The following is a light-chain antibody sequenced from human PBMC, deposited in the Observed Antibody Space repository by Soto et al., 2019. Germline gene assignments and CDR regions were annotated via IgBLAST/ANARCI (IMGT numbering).Light chain of an antibody. J-gene: IGKJ1*01. CDR1: RSISSC. CDR2: DAS. CDR3: QQYNNWPPGWT. V-gene: IGKV1-5*01. Sequence: DSQMTQSPSTKSASVGDRVTISCRASRSISSCLAWYQQNPGKAPKLLLYDASSLESAVPSTFSGSGSGTEFTLTTSSLQPHDFAVYYCQQYNNWPPGWTFGQGTKVDI.